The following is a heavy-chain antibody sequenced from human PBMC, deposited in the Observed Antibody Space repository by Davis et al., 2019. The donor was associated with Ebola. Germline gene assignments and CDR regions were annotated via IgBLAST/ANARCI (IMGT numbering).Heavy chain of an antibody. Sequence: SETLSITCTVSGGSISSYYWSWIRQPPGKGLEWIGYIYYSGSTNYNPSLKSRVTISVDTSKNQFSLKLSSVTAADTAVYYCARVDITLGMDVWGQGTTVTVSS. CDR2: IYYSGST. CDR3: ARVDITLGMDV. J-gene: IGHJ6*02. CDR1: GGSISSYY. V-gene: IGHV4-59*08. D-gene: IGHD2/OR15-2a*01.